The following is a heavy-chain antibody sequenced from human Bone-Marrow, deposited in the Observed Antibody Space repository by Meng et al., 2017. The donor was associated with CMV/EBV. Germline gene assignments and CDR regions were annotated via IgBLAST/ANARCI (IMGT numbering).Heavy chain of an antibody. J-gene: IGHJ4*02. CDR2: ISSSGSTI. Sequence: GGSLRLSCAASGFTFSSYEMNWVRQAPGKGLEWVSYISSSGSTIYYADSVKGRFTISRDNAKNSLYLQLNSLRADDTAVYYCAREHRLPIPPDLDYWGLGTLVTVSS. D-gene: IGHD2-2*01. CDR1: GFTFSSYE. V-gene: IGHV3-48*03. CDR3: AREHRLPIPPDLDY.